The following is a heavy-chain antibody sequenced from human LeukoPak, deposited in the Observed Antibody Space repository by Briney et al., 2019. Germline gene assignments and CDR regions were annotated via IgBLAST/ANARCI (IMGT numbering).Heavy chain of an antibody. J-gene: IGHJ4*02. CDR3: AKYYYGSGNFDY. V-gene: IGHV3-30*02. CDR2: IRYDGSNK. D-gene: IGHD3-10*01. CDR1: GFTFSSYG. Sequence: GGSLRLSCAASGFTFSSYGMHWAGRAQGKGLGGVAFIRYDGSNKYYADSVKGRFTISRDNSKNTLYLQMNSLRAEDTAVYYCAKYYYGSGNFDYWGQGTLVTVSS.